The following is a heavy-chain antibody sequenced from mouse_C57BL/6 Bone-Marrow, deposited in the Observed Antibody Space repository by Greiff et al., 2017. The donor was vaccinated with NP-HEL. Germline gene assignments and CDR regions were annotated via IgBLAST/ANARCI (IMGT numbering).Heavy chain of an antibody. V-gene: IGHV1-62-2*01. D-gene: IGHD2-3*01. CDR3: ARHEDHYHDGYFLFAY. Sequence: QVQLKQSGAELVKPGASVKLSCKASGYTFTEYTIHWVKQRPGQGLEWIGWFYPGSGSIKYNEKFKDKATLTADKSSSTVYMELSRLTSEDSAVYFCARHEDHYHDGYFLFAYWGQGTLVTVSA. J-gene: IGHJ3*01. CDR2: FYPGSGSI. CDR1: GYTFTEYT.